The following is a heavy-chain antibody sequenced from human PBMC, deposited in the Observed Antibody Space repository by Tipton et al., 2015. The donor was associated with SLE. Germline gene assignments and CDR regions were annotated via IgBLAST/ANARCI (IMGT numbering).Heavy chain of an antibody. CDR2: TIPLFPRP. CDR3: ATVREDLRGGEFFLEY. Sequence: QLVQSGAEVKKPGASMKVSCKASGYAVTGFYMHWVRQAPGQGLEWMGGTIPLFPRPFYAQKFEGRLTITTHESANTAYMDLNSLVSDDTAVYYCATVREDLRGGEFFLEYWGQGTLVTVSS. CDR1: GYAVTGFY. V-gene: IGHV1-69*05. D-gene: IGHD2-21*01. J-gene: IGHJ4*02.